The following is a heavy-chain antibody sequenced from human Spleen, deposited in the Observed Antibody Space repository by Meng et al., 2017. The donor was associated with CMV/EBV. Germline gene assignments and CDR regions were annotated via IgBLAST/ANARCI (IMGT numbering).Heavy chain of an antibody. CDR1: GFTFDDYA. J-gene: IGHJ3*02. CDR3: AKDKGNTIFGVAYDAFDI. D-gene: IGHD3-3*01. V-gene: IGHV3-9*03. CDR2: ISWNSGSI. Sequence: GGSLRLSCAASGFTFDDYAMHWVRQAPGKGLEWVSGISWNSGSIGYADSVKGRFTISRDNAKNSLYLQMNSLRVEDMALYYCAKDKGNTIFGVAYDAFDIWGQGTMVTVSS.